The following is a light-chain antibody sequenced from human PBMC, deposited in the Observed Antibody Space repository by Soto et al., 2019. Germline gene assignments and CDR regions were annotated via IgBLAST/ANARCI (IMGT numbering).Light chain of an antibody. V-gene: IGLV4-69*01. CDR1: SGHSSYA. CDR3: RTWGIGFQV. J-gene: IGLJ2*01. Sequence: QLVLTQSPSASATLGASVKLTCTLSSGHSSYAIARHQKQPGKGPRYLMDLNNDGSHTKGDAVPDRFSGSSSGAERYLIISSLQSEDEADYSCRTWGIGFQVFGGGTKLTVL. CDR2: LNNDGSH.